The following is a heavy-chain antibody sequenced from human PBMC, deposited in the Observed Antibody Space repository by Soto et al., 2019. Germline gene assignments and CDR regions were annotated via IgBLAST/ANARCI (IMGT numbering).Heavy chain of an antibody. Sequence: GGSLRLSCAASGFTFSSYWMSWVRQAPGKGLEWVANIKQDGSEKYYVDSVKGRFTISRDNAKNSLYLQMNSLRAEDTAVYYFSRGRNYDFWGGSDPNVAFDIWGQGTMVTVPS. CDR1: GFTFSSYW. J-gene: IGHJ3*02. D-gene: IGHD3-3*01. V-gene: IGHV3-7*01. CDR3: SRGRNYDFWGGSDPNVAFDI. CDR2: IKQDGSEK.